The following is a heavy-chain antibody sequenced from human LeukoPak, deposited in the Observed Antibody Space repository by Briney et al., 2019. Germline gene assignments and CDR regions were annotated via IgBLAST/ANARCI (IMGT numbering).Heavy chain of an antibody. CDR2: ISSSSSYT. V-gene: IGHV3-11*06. CDR3: ARPQGYCSGGSCYSVWFDP. Sequence: GGSLRLSCAASGFTFSDYYMSWIRQAPGKGLEWVSYISSSSSYTNYADSEKGRFTISRDNATKSLYLQMNSLRAEDTAVYYCARPQGYCSGGSCYSVWFDPWGQGTLVTVSS. D-gene: IGHD2-15*01. CDR1: GFTFSDYY. J-gene: IGHJ5*02.